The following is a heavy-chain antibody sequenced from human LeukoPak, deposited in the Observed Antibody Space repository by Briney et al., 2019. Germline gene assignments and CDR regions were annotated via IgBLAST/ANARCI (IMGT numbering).Heavy chain of an antibody. D-gene: IGHD3-3*01. V-gene: IGHV1-69*04. CDR1: GGTFSSYA. CDR2: IIPILGIA. J-gene: IGHJ5*02. Sequence: SVKVSCKASGGTFSSYAISWVRRAPGQGLEWMGRIIPILGIANYAQKFQGRVTITADKSTSTAYMELSSLRSEDTAVYYCARAPGLSGYYIWFDPWGQGTLVTVSS. CDR3: ARAPGLSGYYIWFDP.